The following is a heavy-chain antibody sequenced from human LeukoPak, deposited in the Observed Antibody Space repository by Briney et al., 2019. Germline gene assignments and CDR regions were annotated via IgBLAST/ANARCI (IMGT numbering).Heavy chain of an antibody. V-gene: IGHV2-5*01. CDR3: VHRPAAMVFDY. CDR1: GFSLSTSGVA. J-gene: IGHJ4*02. CDR2: IYWNDDK. Sequence: SGPTLVKPTQTLTLTCTFSGFSLSTSGVAVGWIRQPPGKAPEWLALIYWNDDKRYSPSLKTRLTITKDTSKNQVVLTMTSMDPVDTATYYCVHRPAAMVFDYWGQGTLVTVSS. D-gene: IGHD5-18*01.